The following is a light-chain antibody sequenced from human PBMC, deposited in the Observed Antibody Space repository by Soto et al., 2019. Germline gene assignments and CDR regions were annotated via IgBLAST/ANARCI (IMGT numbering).Light chain of an antibody. CDR3: QQYGSSGT. V-gene: IGKV3-20*01. CDR1: QSVSNNY. CDR2: GAS. J-gene: IGKJ1*01. Sequence: EIVLTQSPGTLSLSPGERATLSCRASQSVSNNYLAWYQQKPGQAPRLLIYGASNRATGIPDRFSGSGSGTDFPPTISRLEPEDFAGYYCQQYGSSGTFGQGTKVEIK.